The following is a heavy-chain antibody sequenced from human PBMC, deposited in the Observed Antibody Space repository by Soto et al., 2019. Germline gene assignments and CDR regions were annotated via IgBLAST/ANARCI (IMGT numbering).Heavy chain of an antibody. D-gene: IGHD5-12*01. CDR1: GGSISSSSYY. J-gene: IGHJ4*02. V-gene: IGHV4-39*01. CDR2: IYYSGST. CDR3: ARHSIVATSYVDY. Sequence: ETLSLTCTVSGGSISSSSYYWGWIRQPPGKGLEWIGSIYYSGSTYYNPSLKSRVTISVDTSKNQFSLKLSSVTAADTAVYYCARHSIVATSYVDYWGQGTLVTVSS.